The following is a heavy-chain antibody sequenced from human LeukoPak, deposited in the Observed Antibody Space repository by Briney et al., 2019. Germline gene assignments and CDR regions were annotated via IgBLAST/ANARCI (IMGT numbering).Heavy chain of an antibody. Sequence: PSETLSLTCAVYGGSFSGYYWSWIRQPPGKGLEWIGEINHSGSTNYNPSLKSRVTISVDTSKNQFSLKLSSVTAADTAVYYCARRGLPTWRWFDPWGQGTLVTVSS. CDR2: INHSGST. V-gene: IGHV4-34*01. CDR1: GGSFSGYY. CDR3: ARRGLPTWRWFDP. J-gene: IGHJ5*02. D-gene: IGHD2/OR15-2a*01.